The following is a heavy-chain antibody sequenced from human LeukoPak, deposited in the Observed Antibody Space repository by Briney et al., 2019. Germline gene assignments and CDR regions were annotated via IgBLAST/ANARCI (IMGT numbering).Heavy chain of an antibody. CDR3: ARDGKESSGWSNRGNYYFDY. D-gene: IGHD6-19*01. J-gene: IGHJ4*02. V-gene: IGHV3-30-3*01. CDR2: ISYDGSNK. Sequence: PGGSLRLSCAASGFTFSSYAMHWVRQAPGKGMEWVAVISYDGSNKYYADSVKGRFTISRDNSKNTLYLQMNSLRAEDTAVYYCARDGKESSGWSNRGNYYFDYWGQGTLVTVSS. CDR1: GFTFSSYA.